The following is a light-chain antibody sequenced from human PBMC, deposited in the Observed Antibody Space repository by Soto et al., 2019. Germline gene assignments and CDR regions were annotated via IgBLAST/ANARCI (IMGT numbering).Light chain of an antibody. V-gene: IGKV3D-15*01. CDR1: ENVGTN. CDR3: QQYNNWGLA. CDR2: GAS. Sequence: VVMTQSPATLSVSPGERATLSCRASENVGTNLAWYQQKPGQAPRLLIYGASTRATGVPAKFSGSGSGTEFTLTISSLQSEEFAVYYCQQYNNWGLAFGGGTKVDIK. J-gene: IGKJ4*01.